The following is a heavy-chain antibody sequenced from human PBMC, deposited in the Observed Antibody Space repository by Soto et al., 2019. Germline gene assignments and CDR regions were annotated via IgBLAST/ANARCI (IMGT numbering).Heavy chain of an antibody. CDR2: LMGTGGFV. V-gene: IGHV3-23*01. D-gene: IGHD3-22*01. CDR1: GFTFNSFA. CDR3: AKDRYHDSRVIDS. Sequence: PGGPLRFSGGASGFTFNSFAMSWFRQSPGKGLEYFASLMGTGGFVDIAASVKGRFTITRANVQTSLFLEMNSLRVEDTAVYYCAKDRYHDSRVIDSWGQGALVTVSS. J-gene: IGHJ4*02.